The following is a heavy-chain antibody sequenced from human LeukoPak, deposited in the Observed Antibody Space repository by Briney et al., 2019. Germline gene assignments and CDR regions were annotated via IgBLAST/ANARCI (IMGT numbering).Heavy chain of an antibody. D-gene: IGHD6-19*01. CDR1: GGSISSSSYY. CDR2: IYTSGST. J-gene: IGHJ4*02. V-gene: IGHV4-61*02. Sequence: SETLSLTCTVSGGSISSSSYYWGWIRQPAGKGLEWIGRIYTSGSTNYNPSLKSRVTMSVDTSKNQFSLKLSSVTAADTAVYYCARDLQQWLTHYFDYWGQGTLVTVSS. CDR3: ARDLQQWLTHYFDY.